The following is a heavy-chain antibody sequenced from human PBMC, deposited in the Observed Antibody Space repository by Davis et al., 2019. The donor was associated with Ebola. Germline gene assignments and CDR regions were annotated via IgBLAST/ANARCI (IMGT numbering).Heavy chain of an antibody. D-gene: IGHD3-3*01. CDR3: ARAPRYYDFWSGYYDP. CDR2: INSDGSST. V-gene: IGHV3-74*01. Sequence: GESLKISCAASGFTFSSYWMHWVRQAPGKGLVWVSRINSDGSSTSYADSVKGRFTISRDNAKNTLYLQMNSLRAEDTAVYYCARAPRYYDFWSGYYDPWGQGILVTVSS. J-gene: IGHJ5*02. CDR1: GFTFSSYW.